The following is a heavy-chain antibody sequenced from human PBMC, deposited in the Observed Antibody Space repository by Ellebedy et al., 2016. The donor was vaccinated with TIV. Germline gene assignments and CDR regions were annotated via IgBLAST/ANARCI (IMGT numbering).Heavy chain of an antibody. CDR3: AKDRTLLRCFEY. CDR2: ISGSGDSI. J-gene: IGHJ4*02. Sequence: PGGSLRLSCAASGFTFSSYAMSWVRQAPGKGLEWVSTISGSGDSIYYAESVRGRFTISRDNSKNTLDLQMISLRAEDTAVYYCAKDRTLLRCFEYWGQGTPVTVSS. D-gene: IGHD3-3*01. CDR1: GFTFSSYA. V-gene: IGHV3-23*01.